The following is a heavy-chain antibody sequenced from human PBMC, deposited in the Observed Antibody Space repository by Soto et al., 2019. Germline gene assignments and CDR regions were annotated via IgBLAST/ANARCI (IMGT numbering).Heavy chain of an antibody. CDR1: GFTFSSFG. CDR3: ARDASYYSLWSGYYPSRNGMDV. CDR2: IWYDGSKK. J-gene: IGHJ6*02. V-gene: IGHV3-33*01. D-gene: IGHD3-3*01. Sequence: QVQVVESGGGVVQPGRSLRLSCAASGFTFSSFGMHWGRQAPGKGLEWVSLIWYDGSKKSYGDSVKGRITISRDNSRNTVYLQMNSLRADDTAVYYCARDASYYSLWSGYYPSRNGMDVWGQGTTVTVSS.